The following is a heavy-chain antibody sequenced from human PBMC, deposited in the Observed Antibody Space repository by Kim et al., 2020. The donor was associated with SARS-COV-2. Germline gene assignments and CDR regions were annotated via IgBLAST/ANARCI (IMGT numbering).Heavy chain of an antibody. CDR1: GYTFTSYA. CDR3: ARAPRVHCSGGSCYFDY. D-gene: IGHD2-15*01. J-gene: IGHJ4*02. V-gene: IGHV7-4-1*02. Sequence: ASVKVSCKASGYTFTSYAMNWVRQAPGQGLEWMGWINTNTGNPTYAQGFTGRFVFSLDTSVSTAYLQISSLKAEDTAVYYCARAPRVHCSGGSCYFDYWGQGTLVTVSS. CDR2: INTNTGNP.